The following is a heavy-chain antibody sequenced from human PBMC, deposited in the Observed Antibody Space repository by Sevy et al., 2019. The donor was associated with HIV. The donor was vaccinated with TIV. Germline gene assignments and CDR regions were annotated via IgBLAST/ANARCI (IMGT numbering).Heavy chain of an antibody. CDR2: MTFDRSNQ. V-gene: IGHV3-33*05. D-gene: IGHD3-9*01. Sequence: GGSLRLSCKGTGFSFINYAIHRVRQAPRKGLEWVAVMTFDRSNQYYADSVKGRFTISRDTSTNTLYLQMNSLRAEDTALYYCAKVLNSQINTDDTFDIWGLGTMVTVSS. CDR1: GFSFINYA. CDR3: AKVLNSQINTDDTFDI. J-gene: IGHJ3*02.